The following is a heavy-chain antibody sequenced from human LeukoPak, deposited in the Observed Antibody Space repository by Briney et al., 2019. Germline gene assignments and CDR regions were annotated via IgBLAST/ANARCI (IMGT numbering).Heavy chain of an antibody. V-gene: IGHV4-34*01. J-gene: IGHJ5*02. CDR2: INHSGIT. CDR3: VRAAALKPIYSSSWYRGANWFDP. Sequence: PSETLSLTCAVYGGSFRGDYWIWIRQTPEKGLEWIGEINHSGITNYNPSFKSRVAISVDTSKNQFSLKLSSVTAADTAVYYCVRAAALKPIYSSSWYRGANWFDPWGQGTLVTVSS. CDR1: GGSFRGDY. D-gene: IGHD6-13*01.